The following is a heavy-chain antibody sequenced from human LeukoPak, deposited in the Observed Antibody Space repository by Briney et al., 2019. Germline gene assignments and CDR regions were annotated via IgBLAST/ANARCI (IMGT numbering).Heavy chain of an antibody. CDR2: IYPGDSDT. J-gene: IGHJ4*02. D-gene: IGHD7-27*01. CDR1: GYSFTSYW. Sequence: GESLKISCKGSGYSFTSYWIGWVRQMPGKGLEWRGIIYPGDSDTRYSPSFQGQVTISADKSISTAYLQWSSLKASDTAMYYCARPSTTGDRLSYFDYWGQGTLVTVSS. CDR3: ARPSTTGDRLSYFDY. V-gene: IGHV5-51*01.